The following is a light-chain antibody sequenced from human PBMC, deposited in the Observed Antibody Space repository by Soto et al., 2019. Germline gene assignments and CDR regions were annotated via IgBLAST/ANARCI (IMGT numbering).Light chain of an antibody. V-gene: IGKV3-15*01. Sequence: EVLMTQSPDTLYVSPGERVTLSCRASQSVSDNLAWYQQKPGQGPRLLVHRASTRTLGIPARFSGSESGTEFTLTISSLQSEDFAVYYCQQYNSWPITFGQGTRLEIK. CDR2: RAS. CDR3: QQYNSWPIT. J-gene: IGKJ5*01. CDR1: QSVSDN.